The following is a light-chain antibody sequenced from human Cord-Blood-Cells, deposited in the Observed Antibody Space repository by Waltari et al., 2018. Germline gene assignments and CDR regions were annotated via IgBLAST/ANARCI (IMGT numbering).Light chain of an antibody. CDR2: DVR. J-gene: IGLJ2*01. CDR1: SSDVGGYNY. V-gene: IGLV2-11*01. Sequence: QSALTQPRSVSGSPGQSVTISCTGTSSDVGGYNYVSWYQQHTGKAPKLMIYDVRKRPSGVPDRFSGSKSGNTASLTISGLQAEDEADYYCCSYAGSYNVVFGGGTKLTVL. CDR3: CSYAGSYNVV.